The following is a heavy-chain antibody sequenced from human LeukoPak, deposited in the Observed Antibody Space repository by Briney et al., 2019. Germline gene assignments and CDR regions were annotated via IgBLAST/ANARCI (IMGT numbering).Heavy chain of an antibody. CDR1: GGSFSGYY. CDR3: ARSYGSTSWFDP. Sequence: SETLSLTCAVYGGSFSGYYWSWIRQPPGKGLEWIGEINHSGSTNYNPSLTSRVTISVDTSKNQFSLKLSSVTAADTAVYYCARSYGSTSWFDPWGQGTLVTVSS. D-gene: IGHD2-2*01. V-gene: IGHV4-34*01. CDR2: INHSGST. J-gene: IGHJ5*02.